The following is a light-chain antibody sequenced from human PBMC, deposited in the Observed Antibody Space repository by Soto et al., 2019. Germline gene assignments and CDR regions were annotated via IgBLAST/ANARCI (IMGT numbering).Light chain of an antibody. Sequence: QSVLTQPPSVSGAPGQRVTISCTGSSSNIGAGYDVHWYQQRPGTAPRLLIYDNSHRPSGVPDRFSGSKSGTSASLAITGLQAEDEADYYCQSYDSGLGGYVIFGGGTKLTVL. CDR2: DNS. J-gene: IGLJ2*01. CDR1: SSNIGAGYD. CDR3: QSYDSGLGGYVI. V-gene: IGLV1-40*01.